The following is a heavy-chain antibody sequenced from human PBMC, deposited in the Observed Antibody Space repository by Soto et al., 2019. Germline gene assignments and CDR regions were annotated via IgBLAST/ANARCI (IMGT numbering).Heavy chain of an antibody. CDR3: ARHGFYGDYASNYFDP. CDR2: IYPGNSDA. J-gene: IGHJ5*02. CDR1: GYNFATYW. D-gene: IGHD4-17*01. Sequence: GEPLKISCQASGYNFATYWIAWVRQMPVTGLEYMGIIYPGNSDARYSPSFQGQVTFSADKSISTAYLHWSSRKASDTAMDYCARHGFYGDYASNYFDPWGQGTLVTVS. V-gene: IGHV5-51*01.